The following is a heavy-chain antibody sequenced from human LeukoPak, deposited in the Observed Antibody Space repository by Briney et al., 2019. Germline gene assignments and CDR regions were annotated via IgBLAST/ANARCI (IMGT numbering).Heavy chain of an antibody. J-gene: IGHJ6*03. V-gene: IGHV1-2*02. CDR1: GYTFTGYY. CDR2: INPNSGGT. CDR3: AKDRYGDYEAPFHYYMDA. D-gene: IGHD5-12*01. Sequence: ASVKVSCKASGYTFTGYYMHWVRQAPGQGLEWMGWINPNSGGTNYAQKFQGKVTMTRDTSISTAYMELSRLRSDDTAVYYCAKDRYGDYEAPFHYYMDAWGRGTTVTVSS.